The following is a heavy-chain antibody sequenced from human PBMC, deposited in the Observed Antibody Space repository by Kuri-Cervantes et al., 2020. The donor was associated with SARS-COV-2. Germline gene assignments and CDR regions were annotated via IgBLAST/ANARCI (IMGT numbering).Heavy chain of an antibody. CDR3: ALTYWDHKKYYYYSMDV. V-gene: IGHV4-4*07. D-gene: IGHD2-8*02. Sequence: GSLRLSCTVSGGSISSYYWSWIRQPAGKGLGWIGRIYTSGSTNYNPSPKSRVTMSVDTSKNQFSLKLSSVTAADTAVYYCALTYWDHKKYYYYSMDVWGKGTTVTVSS. CDR1: GGSISSYY. J-gene: IGHJ6*03. CDR2: IYTSGST.